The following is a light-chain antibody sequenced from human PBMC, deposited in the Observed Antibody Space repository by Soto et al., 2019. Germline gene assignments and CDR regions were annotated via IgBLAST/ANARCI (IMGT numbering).Light chain of an antibody. V-gene: IGKV3D-15*01. CDR3: RQYHYWRPEIT. CDR1: QSVSIH. Sequence: EIVMTQSPGTLSVSPGERATLSCRASQSVSIHVAWYQQKGGRAPRLLISEASTRATGIAARFSGSGSGTEFTHASSSLQSEDYAVYYCRQYHYWRPEITFGQGTRLEIE. J-gene: IGKJ5*01. CDR2: EAS.